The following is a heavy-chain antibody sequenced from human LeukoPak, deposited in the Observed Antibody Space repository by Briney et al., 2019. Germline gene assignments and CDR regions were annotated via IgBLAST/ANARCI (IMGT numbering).Heavy chain of an antibody. V-gene: IGHV3-7*01. D-gene: IGHD3-3*01. CDR1: GFTFSSYW. CDR2: IKQDGSEK. CDR3: ARDLTIFGVDTIYFDY. Sequence: GGSLRLSCAASGFTFSSYWMSWVRQAPGKGLEWVANIKQDGSEKYYVDSVKGRFTISRDNAKNSLYLQMNSLRAEDTAVYYCARDLTIFGVDTIYFDYWGQGILVTVSS. J-gene: IGHJ4*02.